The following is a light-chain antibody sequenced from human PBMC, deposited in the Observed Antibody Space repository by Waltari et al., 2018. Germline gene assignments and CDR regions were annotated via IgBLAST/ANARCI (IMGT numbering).Light chain of an antibody. V-gene: IGLV3-1*01. CDR2: LDT. CDR1: KVGHHY. J-gene: IGLJ2*01. Sequence: SSDLAQPPSVSVSPGETATISCSGIKVGHHYVSWYQQKAGQSPVVVMYLDTKRPSGIPDRFSGSNSGNTATLTISGTQAMDEADYHCQTWDGNPVFGGGTKLTVL. CDR3: QTWDGNPV.